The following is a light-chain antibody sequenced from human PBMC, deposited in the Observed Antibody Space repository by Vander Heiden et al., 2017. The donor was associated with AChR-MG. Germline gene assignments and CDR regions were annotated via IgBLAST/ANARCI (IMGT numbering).Light chain of an antibody. Sequence: QLVLTQSPSASASLGASVKLTCTLSSGHSSYAIAWHQQQPEKGPRYLMKLNSDGSHSKGDGIPDRFSGSSSGAERYPTISSLQSEDEADYYCQTWGTGGVFGGGTKLTVL. V-gene: IGLV4-69*01. J-gene: IGLJ3*02. CDR1: SGHSSYA. CDR3: QTWGTGGV. CDR2: LNSDGSH.